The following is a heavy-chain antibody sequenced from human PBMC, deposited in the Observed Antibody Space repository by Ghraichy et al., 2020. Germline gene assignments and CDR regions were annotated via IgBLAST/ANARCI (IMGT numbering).Heavy chain of an antibody. J-gene: IGHJ4*02. Sequence: LSLTCTVSGGSISSYYWSWIRQPPGKGLEWIGYIYYSGSTNYNPSLKSRVTISVDTSKNQFSLKLSSVTAADTAVYYCARDRGGIAAAGLLDYWGQGTLVTVSS. CDR2: IYYSGST. CDR3: ARDRGGIAAAGLLDY. V-gene: IGHV4-59*01. D-gene: IGHD6-13*01. CDR1: GGSISSYY.